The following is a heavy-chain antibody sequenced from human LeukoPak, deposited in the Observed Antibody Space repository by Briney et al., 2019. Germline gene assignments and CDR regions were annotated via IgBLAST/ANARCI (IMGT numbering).Heavy chain of an antibody. Sequence: PSQTLSLTCTVSGGSISSGSYYWGWIRQSPGKGLEWIGEINHSGSTNYNPSLKSRVTISVDTSKNQFSLKLNSVTAADTAVYYCASRYFCSSTSCYTFDYWGQGTLVTVSS. CDR1: GGSISSGSYY. V-gene: IGHV4-39*07. J-gene: IGHJ4*02. D-gene: IGHD2-2*02. CDR3: ASRYFCSSTSCYTFDY. CDR2: INHSGST.